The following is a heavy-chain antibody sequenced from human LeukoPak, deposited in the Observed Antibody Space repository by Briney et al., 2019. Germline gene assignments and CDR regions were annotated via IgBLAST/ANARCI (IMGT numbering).Heavy chain of an antibody. CDR2: ISSSTNTT. CDR3: ARDPRYYDSSGYLDY. CDR1: GFTFSDYN. J-gene: IGHJ4*02. Sequence: GGSLRLSCAGSGFTFSDYNVNWVRQAPGKGLEWVSYISSSTNTTYHGDSVKGRFTISRDNAKNSVYLQMNSLRAEDTAVYYCARDPRYYDSSGYLDYWGQGTLVTVSS. D-gene: IGHD3-22*01. V-gene: IGHV3-48*01.